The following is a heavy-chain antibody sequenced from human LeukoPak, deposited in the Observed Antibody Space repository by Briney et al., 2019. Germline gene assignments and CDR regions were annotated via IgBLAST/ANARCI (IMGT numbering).Heavy chain of an antibody. J-gene: IGHJ6*03. CDR1: GFTFSSYS. CDR2: ISSSSSFI. CDR3: ARDQYSRSSFDYLYHFMDV. Sequence: GGSLRLSCAASGFTFSSYSMHWVRQAPGKGLEWVSAISSSSSFIYYADSMKGRSTISRDNAKNSLYLQMNSLRAEDTAVYYCARDQYSRSSFDYLYHFMDVWGKGTTVTASS. V-gene: IGHV3-21*01. D-gene: IGHD6-6*01.